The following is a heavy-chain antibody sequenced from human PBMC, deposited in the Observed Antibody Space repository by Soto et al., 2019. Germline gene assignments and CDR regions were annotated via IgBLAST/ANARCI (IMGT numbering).Heavy chain of an antibody. D-gene: IGHD3-10*01. CDR1: GYTFTSYA. Sequence: GASVKVSCKASGYTFTSYAMHWVRQAPGQRLEWMGWINAGDGNTKSSQKFQGRVTITRDTSASTAYMELSRLRSEDTAVYYCAPSTMVRGVINYLGQGTLVTVSS. J-gene: IGHJ4*02. V-gene: IGHV1-3*01. CDR3: APSTMVRGVINY. CDR2: INAGDGNT.